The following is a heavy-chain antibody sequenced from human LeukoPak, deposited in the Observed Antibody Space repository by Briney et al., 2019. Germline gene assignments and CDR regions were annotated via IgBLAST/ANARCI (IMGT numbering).Heavy chain of an antibody. D-gene: IGHD1-1*01. V-gene: IGHV4-30-4*01. J-gene: IGHJ5*02. CDR1: GGSISSGDYY. Sequence: SETLSLTCTVSGGSISSGDYYWSWIRQPPGKGLEWIGYIYYSGSTYYNPSLKSRVTISVDRSKNQFSLKLSSVTAADTAVYYCARGTERASWFDPWDQGTLVTVSS. CDR2: IYYSGST. CDR3: ARGTERASWFDP.